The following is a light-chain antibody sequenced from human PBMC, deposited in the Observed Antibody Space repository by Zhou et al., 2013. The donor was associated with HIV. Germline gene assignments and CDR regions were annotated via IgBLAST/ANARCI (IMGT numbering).Light chain of an antibody. J-gene: IGKJ4*01. CDR1: QSVGSS. V-gene: IGKV3-11*01. CDR2: DAS. Sequence: EIVLTQSPATLSLSPGERATLSCRASQSVGSSLAWYQQKPGQAPRLLIYDASNRATGIPPRFSGSGSGTDFTLTISSLEPEDFAVYYCQQRSSWPLTFGGGTKVDI. CDR3: QQRSSWPLT.